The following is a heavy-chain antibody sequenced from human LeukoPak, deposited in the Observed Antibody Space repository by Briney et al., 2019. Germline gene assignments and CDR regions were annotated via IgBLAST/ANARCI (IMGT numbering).Heavy chain of an antibody. D-gene: IGHD2-15*01. Sequence: GGSLRLSCAASGFTFDDYAMHWVRQAPGKGLEWVSGISWNSGSIGYADSVKGRLTISRDNAKNSLYLQMNSLRAEDTALYYCAKDSHCSGGSRYSWWYFDLWGRGTLVTVSS. V-gene: IGHV3-9*01. CDR3: AKDSHCSGGSRYSWWYFDL. CDR1: GFTFDDYA. CDR2: ISWNSGSI. J-gene: IGHJ2*01.